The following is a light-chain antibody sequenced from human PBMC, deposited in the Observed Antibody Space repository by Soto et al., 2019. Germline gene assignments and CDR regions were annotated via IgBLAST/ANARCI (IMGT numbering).Light chain of an antibody. CDR1: SSDVGSYNL. Sequence: QSALTQPASVSGSPGQSITISCTGTSSDVGSYNLVSWSQQHPGKAPKLMIYEGNKRPSGVSNRFSGSKSANTASLTISGLQTEDEADYYCCSYAGTNTFVFGTGTKLTVL. CDR2: EGN. CDR3: CSYAGTNTFV. V-gene: IGLV2-23*01. J-gene: IGLJ1*01.